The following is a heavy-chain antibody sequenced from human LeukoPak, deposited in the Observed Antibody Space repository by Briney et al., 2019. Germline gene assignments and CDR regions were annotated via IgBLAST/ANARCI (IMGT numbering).Heavy chain of an antibody. D-gene: IGHD3-3*01. J-gene: IGHJ4*02. CDR2: LNGDASST. Sequence: GGSLGLSCAASGFTFSGHWMHWVRQAPGKGLVWVSRLNGDASSTNYADSVKGRFTISRDNAKNTLYLQMNGLRAEDTAVYYCARGGRITIYPDYWGPGTLVTVSS. CDR3: ARGGRITIYPDY. V-gene: IGHV3-74*01. CDR1: GFTFSGHW.